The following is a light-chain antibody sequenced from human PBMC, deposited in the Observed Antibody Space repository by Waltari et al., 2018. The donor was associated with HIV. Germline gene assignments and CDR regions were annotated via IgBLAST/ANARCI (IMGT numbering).Light chain of an antibody. CDR1: ALPTQY. V-gene: IGLV3-25*03. J-gene: IGLJ1*01. CDR2: KDN. Sequence: SYELPQPPSVSVSPGQTARITCSGDALPTQYAYWYQQKPGQAPLLVIYKDNERPSGIPERFSGSSSGTTVTLTISGVHTEDEADYYCQSADSTGSYPDVFGTGTKVTVL. CDR3: QSADSTGSYPDV.